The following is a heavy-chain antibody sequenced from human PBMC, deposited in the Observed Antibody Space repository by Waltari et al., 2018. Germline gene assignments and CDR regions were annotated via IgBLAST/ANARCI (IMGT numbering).Heavy chain of an antibody. CDR3: ARGVFSSGWYDY. Sequence: EVQLVESGGGLVQPGGSLRLSCAASVFTFISYDMHWVRQATVKGLKWVSGIGTAGATYYPGSVKCRFTISRENAKNSVYLQMNSRRAGDTAVDYCARGVFSSGWYDYWGQGTLVTVSS. CDR2: IGTAGAT. CDR1: VFTFISYD. D-gene: IGHD6-19*01. V-gene: IGHV3-13*01. J-gene: IGHJ4*02.